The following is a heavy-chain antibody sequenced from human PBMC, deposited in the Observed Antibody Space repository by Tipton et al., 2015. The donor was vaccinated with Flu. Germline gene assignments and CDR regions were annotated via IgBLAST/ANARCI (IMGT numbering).Heavy chain of an antibody. D-gene: IGHD2-15*01. V-gene: IGHV4-61*02. CDR2: IYTSGST. CDR1: GDSISTGSHY. Sequence: TLSLTCNVSGDSISTGSHYWNWIRQPAGKGLEWIVRIYTSGSTTYNPSLKSRVTISVDTSKNQFSLRLNSVTATDTAMYYCARDYGSGGICYPDYWGQGTLVTVSS. J-gene: IGHJ4*02. CDR3: ARDYGSGGICYPDY.